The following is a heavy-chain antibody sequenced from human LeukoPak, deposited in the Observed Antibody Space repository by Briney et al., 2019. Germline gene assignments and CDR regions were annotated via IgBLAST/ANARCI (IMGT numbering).Heavy chain of an antibody. CDR1: GFSFRGFV. CDR3: TIDQGRREIRNWFDS. D-gene: IGHD1-26*01. J-gene: IGHJ5*01. Sequence: GTALRVSCVASGFSFRGFVMHWLRQAPAKGLEGVAVILLYGSIQYCADSVKDLFTIYRDNSKSTLYLQRNSLKAEDTAVDYSTIDQGRREIRNWFDSCGQGTLVTVSS. CDR2: ILLYGSIQ. V-gene: IGHV3-33*01.